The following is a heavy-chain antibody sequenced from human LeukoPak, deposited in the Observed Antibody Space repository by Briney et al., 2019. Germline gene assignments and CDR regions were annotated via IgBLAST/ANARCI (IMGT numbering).Heavy chain of an antibody. J-gene: IGHJ4*02. D-gene: IGHD6-13*01. CDR1: GFTFSRYW. CDR2: IKPDGSEK. CDR3: ASLRMAAVDTGVDY. V-gene: IGHV3-7*03. Sequence: PGGSLRLSCVASGFTFSRYWMSWVRQAPGKGLEWVANIKPDGSEKYYVDSVKGRFTTSRDNAKKSLYLQMNSMRAEDTAVYHCASLRMAAVDTGVDYWGQGTLVTVSS.